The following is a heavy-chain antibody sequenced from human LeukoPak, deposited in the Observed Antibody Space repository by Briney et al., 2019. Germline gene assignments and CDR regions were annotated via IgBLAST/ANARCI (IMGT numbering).Heavy chain of an antibody. J-gene: IGHJ4*02. D-gene: IGHD5-24*01. Sequence: GGSLRLSCAASGAASGFIFSGYAMHWVRQAPGKGLEWVAIISYDGSNEYYAGSVRGRFIISRDNSRDTIYLQMSSLRVEDTAVYYCANSPLNGYNRHWGQGTLVTVS. CDR3: ANSPLNGYNRH. V-gene: IGHV3-30-3*01. CDR2: ISYDGSNE. CDR1: GFIFSGYA.